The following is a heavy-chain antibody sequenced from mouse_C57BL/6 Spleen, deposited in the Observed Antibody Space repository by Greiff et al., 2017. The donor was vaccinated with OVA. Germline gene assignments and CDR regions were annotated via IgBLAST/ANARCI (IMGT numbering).Heavy chain of an antibody. CDR1: GFTFSSYG. CDR2: ISSGGSYT. V-gene: IGHV5-6*01. Sequence: EVQGVESGGDLVKPGGSLKLSCAASGFTFSSYGMSWVRQTPDKRLEWVATISSGGSYTYYPDSVKGRFTISRDNAKNTLYLQMSSLKSEDTAMYYCARKGVLGNWYFDVWGTGTTVTVSS. J-gene: IGHJ1*03. D-gene: IGHD5-1*01. CDR3: ARKGVLGNWYFDV.